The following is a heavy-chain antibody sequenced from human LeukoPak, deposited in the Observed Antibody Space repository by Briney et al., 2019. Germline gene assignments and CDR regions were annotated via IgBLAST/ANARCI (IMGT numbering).Heavy chain of an antibody. J-gene: IGHJ4*02. Sequence: GGSLRLSCAASGFTFIDYYMSWIGQPPGKGLEWVSYISSSGSTIYYAASVKGRFTISRDNAKNSLYLQMNSLRAEDTAVYYCARGGSGSGYDFWSGYYTADYWGQGTLVTVSS. CDR2: ISSSGSTI. CDR3: ARGGSGSGYDFWSGYYTADY. CDR1: GFTFIDYY. V-gene: IGHV3-11*01. D-gene: IGHD3-3*01.